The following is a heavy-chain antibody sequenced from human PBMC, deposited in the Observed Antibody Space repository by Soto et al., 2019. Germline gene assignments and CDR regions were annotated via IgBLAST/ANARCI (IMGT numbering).Heavy chain of an antibody. CDR3: ARDPHPGIGGSSDY. D-gene: IGHD1-26*01. J-gene: IGHJ4*02. CDR1: GFTFSIYG. Sequence: QVQLVESGGGVVQPGRSLRLSCAASGFTFSIYGMHWVRQAPGKGLEWVAVIWYDGSNKYYADSVKGRFTISRDNSKNTLYLQMNSLRAEDTAVYYCARDPHPGIGGSSDYWGQGTLVTVSS. V-gene: IGHV3-33*01. CDR2: IWYDGSNK.